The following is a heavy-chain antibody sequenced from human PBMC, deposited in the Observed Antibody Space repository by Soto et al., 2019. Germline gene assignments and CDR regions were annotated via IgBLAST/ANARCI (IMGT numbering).Heavy chain of an antibody. Sequence: ASVKVSCKASGYTSTSYDINWVRQATGQGPEWMGWMSPNTGTIVYAQKFQGRVTMTRNTSTSTAYMTLSSLRSEDTAVYYCARDRPGIKTYEAFDIWGQGTTVTVS. CDR1: GYTSTSYD. D-gene: IGHD1-20*01. J-gene: IGHJ3*02. CDR2: MSPNTGTI. CDR3: ARDRPGIKTYEAFDI. V-gene: IGHV1-8*01.